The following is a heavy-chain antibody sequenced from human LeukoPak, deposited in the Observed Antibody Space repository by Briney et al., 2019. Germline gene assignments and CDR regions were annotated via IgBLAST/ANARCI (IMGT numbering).Heavy chain of an antibody. CDR2: ISSSSSYI. V-gene: IGHV3-21*04. D-gene: IGHD3-3*01. CDR3: AGGVWSGYSYYYGMDV. CDR1: GFTFSSYS. J-gene: IGHJ6*02. Sequence: GGSLRLSCAASGFTFSSYSMNWVRQAPGKGLEWVSSISSSSSYIYYADSVKGRFTISRDNAKNSLYLQMNSLRAEDTAVYYCAGGVWSGYSYYYGMDVWGQGTTVTVSS.